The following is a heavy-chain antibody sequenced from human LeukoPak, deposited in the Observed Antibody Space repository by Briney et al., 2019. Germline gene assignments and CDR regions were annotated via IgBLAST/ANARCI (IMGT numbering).Heavy chain of an antibody. V-gene: IGHV4-61*02. CDR2: IYTSGST. CDR1: GGSISSGSYY. J-gene: IGHJ3*02. Sequence: SETLSLTCTVSGGSISSGSYYWSWIRQPAGKGLEWIGRIYTSGSTNYNPSLKSRVTISVDTSKNQFSLKLSSVTAADTAVYDCARDRYSSGWYMGAFDIWGQGTMVTVSS. CDR3: ARDRYSSGWYMGAFDI. D-gene: IGHD6-19*01.